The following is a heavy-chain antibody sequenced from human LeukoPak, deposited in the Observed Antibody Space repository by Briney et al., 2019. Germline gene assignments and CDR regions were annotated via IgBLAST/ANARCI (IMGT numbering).Heavy chain of an antibody. Sequence: SLRLSCAASAFTDRSNYMSWVRQAPGKELEWVSVIYSGGSTYYADSVKGRFTISRDNSKNTLYLQMNSLRAEDTAVYYCASDSSGYYYFDYWGQGTLVTVSS. V-gene: IGHV3-66*01. CDR3: ASDSSGYYYFDY. D-gene: IGHD3-22*01. CDR2: IYSGGST. J-gene: IGHJ4*02. CDR1: AFTDRSNY.